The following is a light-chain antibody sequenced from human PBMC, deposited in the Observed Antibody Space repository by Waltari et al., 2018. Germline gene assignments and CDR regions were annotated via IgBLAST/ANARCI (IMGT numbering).Light chain of an antibody. V-gene: IGKV3-20*01. CDR2: GAS. CDR3: QQSYNNPRA. Sequence: EIVLTQSPGTLSLSPGERATLSCRASQSVSSSYLAWYQQKPGQAPRLLIYGASSRATGIPDRFSGSGSGTDFTLTISRLEPEDFATYYCQQSYNNPRAFGQGTKVEIK. CDR1: QSVSSSY. J-gene: IGKJ1*01.